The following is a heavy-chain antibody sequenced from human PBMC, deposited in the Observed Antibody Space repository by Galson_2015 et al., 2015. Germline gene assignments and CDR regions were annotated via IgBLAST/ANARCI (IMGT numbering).Heavy chain of an antibody. V-gene: IGHV1-18*04. D-gene: IGHD3-10*01. CDR3: ARDYYGSGRSGPDGMNV. CDR2: ISAYNGNT. CDR1: GYTFTSYG. J-gene: IGHJ6*02. Sequence: SVKVSCKASGYTFTSYGISWVRQAPGQGLEWMGWISAYNGNTNYAQKLQGRVTMTTDTSTSTAYMELRSLRSDDTAVYYCARDYYGSGRSGPDGMNVSVQWTTAAVSS.